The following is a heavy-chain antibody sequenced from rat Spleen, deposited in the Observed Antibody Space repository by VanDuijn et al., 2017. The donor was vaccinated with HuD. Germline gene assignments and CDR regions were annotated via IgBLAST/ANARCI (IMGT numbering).Heavy chain of an antibody. CDR2: ISYSGST. CDR1: GYSITSNY. CDR3: ARYRTTDYYYALFAY. D-gene: IGHD1-6*01. Sequence: EVQLQESGPGLVKPSQSLSLTCSVTGYSITSNYWGWIRKFPGNKMEWMGYISYSGSTSYNPSLKSRISMTRDTSKNQFFLQLNSVTTEDTATYYCARYRTTDYYYALFAYWGQGTLVTVSS. V-gene: IGHV3-1*01. J-gene: IGHJ3*01.